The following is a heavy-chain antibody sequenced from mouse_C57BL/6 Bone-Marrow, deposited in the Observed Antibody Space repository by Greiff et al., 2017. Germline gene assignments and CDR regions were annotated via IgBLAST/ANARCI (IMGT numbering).Heavy chain of an antibody. V-gene: IGHV1-81*01. D-gene: IGHD1-1*01. Sequence: VKLVESGAELARPGASVKLSCKASGYTFTSYGISWVKQRTGQGLEWIGEIYPRSGNTYYNEKFKGKATLTADKSSSTAYMELRSLTSEDSAVYFCARRYYGSSYAMDYWGQGTSVTVSS. CDR3: ARRYYGSSYAMDY. CDR1: GYTFTSYG. J-gene: IGHJ4*01. CDR2: IYPRSGNT.